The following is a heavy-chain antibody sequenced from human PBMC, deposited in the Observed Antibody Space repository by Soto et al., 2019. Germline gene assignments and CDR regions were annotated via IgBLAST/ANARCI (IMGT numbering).Heavy chain of an antibody. V-gene: IGHV4-61*08. J-gene: IGHJ4*02. CDR3: AREYANSPEAFDF. CDR2: IYYTGST. Sequence: SETLSLTSTVSGGSISSGGYYWSWIRQHPGKGLEWIGYIYYTGSTNYNPSLKSRVTISLDTSRNQFSLKLSSVTAADTAVFYCAREYANSPEAFDFWGQGALVTVSS. CDR1: GGSISSGGYY. D-gene: IGHD2-2*01.